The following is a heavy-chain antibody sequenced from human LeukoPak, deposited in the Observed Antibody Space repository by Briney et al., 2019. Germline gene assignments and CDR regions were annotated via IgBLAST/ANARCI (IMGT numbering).Heavy chain of an antibody. CDR3: ACLDSPPKNDALDI. D-gene: IGHD2-2*03. CDR1: GFTFSSYG. Sequence: GGSLRLSCAASGFTFSSYGMHWVRQAPGKGLEWVAVISYDGSNKYYADSVKGRFTISRDNSKNTLYLQMNSLRAEDTAVYYCACLDSPPKNDALDIWGQGAMVTVSS. V-gene: IGHV3-30*03. CDR2: ISYDGSNK. J-gene: IGHJ3*02.